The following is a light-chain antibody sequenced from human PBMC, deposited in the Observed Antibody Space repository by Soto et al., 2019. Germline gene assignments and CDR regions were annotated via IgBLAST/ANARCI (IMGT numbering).Light chain of an antibody. J-gene: IGKJ1*01. V-gene: IGKV1-5*01. CDR2: GAT. Sequence: EILMTQSPVTLSASPGERATLSCRASQSLGNLLAWYQQKPGQXPRXXIYGATTLARGVPARFSGSGSGTELTLTISSLQPDDFETYYCQQYNSYSRMFGQGTKVDIK. CDR1: QSLGNL. CDR3: QQYNSYSRM.